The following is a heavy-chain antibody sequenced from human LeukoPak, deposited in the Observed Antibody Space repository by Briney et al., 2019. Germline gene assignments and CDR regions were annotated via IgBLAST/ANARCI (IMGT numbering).Heavy chain of an antibody. Sequence: PGGSLRLSCAASGFTFISYGMHWVRQAPGKGLEWVAFLRYDGSNKYYADSVKGRFTISRDNSKNTLYLQMSSLRAEDTAVYYCAKEYDILTGYYAFDIWGQGTMVTVSS. CDR2: LRYDGSNK. CDR3: AKEYDILTGYYAFDI. CDR1: GFTFISYG. V-gene: IGHV3-30*02. J-gene: IGHJ3*02. D-gene: IGHD3-9*01.